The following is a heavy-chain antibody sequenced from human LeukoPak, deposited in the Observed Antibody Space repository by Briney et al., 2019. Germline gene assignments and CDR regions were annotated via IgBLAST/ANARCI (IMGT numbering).Heavy chain of an antibody. Sequence: SVKVSCKASGGTFSSYAISWVRQAPGQGLEWMGGNIPIFGTANYAQKFQGRVTITADESTSTAYMELSSLRSEDTAVYYCVRGGGQGLRFLEWLLYYWGQGTLVTVSS. D-gene: IGHD3-3*01. V-gene: IGHV1-69*13. CDR2: NIPIFGTA. J-gene: IGHJ4*02. CDR3: VRGGGQGLRFLEWLLYY. CDR1: GGTFSSYA.